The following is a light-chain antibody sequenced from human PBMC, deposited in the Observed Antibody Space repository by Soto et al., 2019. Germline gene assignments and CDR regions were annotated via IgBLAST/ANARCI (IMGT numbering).Light chain of an antibody. V-gene: IGKV3-20*01. CDR2: GAS. J-gene: IGKJ1*01. CDR3: QQYGSLSWT. Sequence: EIVLTQSPGTLSLSPGERATLSCRASQSVDSNYLAWYQQKPGQAPRLLIFGASGRATGIPDRFSGSGSGTDFTLTISRLEPEDFAVYYCQQYGSLSWTFGRGTKVDIK. CDR1: QSVDSNY.